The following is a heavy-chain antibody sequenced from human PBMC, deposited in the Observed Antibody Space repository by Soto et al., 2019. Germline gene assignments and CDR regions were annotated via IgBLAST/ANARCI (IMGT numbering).Heavy chain of an antibody. CDR1: GLTFRSHS. CDR3: ARGASIVVAGTSFDY. D-gene: IGHD6-19*01. CDR2: IAFDGSYK. Sequence: QVQLVESGEGVFQPGRSLRLSVAASGLTFRSHSMHWVRQAPGRGLGGVAVIAFDGSYKYYADSVKGRFTISRDNSKNTLYLQMNSLRAEDTAVYYCARGASIVVAGTSFDYWGQGTLVTVSS. J-gene: IGHJ4*02. V-gene: IGHV3-30*04.